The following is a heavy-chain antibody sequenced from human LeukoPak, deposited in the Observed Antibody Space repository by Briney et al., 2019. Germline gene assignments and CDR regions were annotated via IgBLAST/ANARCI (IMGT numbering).Heavy chain of an antibody. CDR1: GFSFSSYA. CDR3: ARAYGNSGYPQLPIDY. V-gene: IGHV3-23*01. CDR2: ISGSGDST. D-gene: IGHD3-22*01. Sequence: GGSLRLSCAASGFSFSSYAMNWVRKGPGKGLQCVSAISGSGDSTFYADSVKGRFTISRDNANNMLFLQINSLRVEDTAVYSCARAYGNSGYPQLPIDYWGQGTLVIFSS. J-gene: IGHJ4*02.